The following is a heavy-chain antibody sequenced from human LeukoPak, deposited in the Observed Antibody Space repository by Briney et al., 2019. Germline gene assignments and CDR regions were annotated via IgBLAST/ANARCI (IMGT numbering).Heavy chain of an antibody. CDR2: INPISGGA. D-gene: IGHD2-2*02. CDR3: ARGTVVPAAIPYLYYYYYYMDV. V-gene: IGHV1-2*02. CDR1: GYTFTGYY. J-gene: IGHJ6*03. Sequence: ASVKVSCKASGYTFTGYYMHWVRQAPGQGLEWMGWINPISGGANYAQKFQGRVTMTRDTSISTAYMELSRLRSDDTAVYYCARGTVVPAAIPYLYYYYYYMDVWGKGTTVTVSS.